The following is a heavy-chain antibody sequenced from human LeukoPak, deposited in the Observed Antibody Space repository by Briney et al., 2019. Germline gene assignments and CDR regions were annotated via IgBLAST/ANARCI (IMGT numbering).Heavy chain of an antibody. D-gene: IGHD5-24*01. Sequence: RPSETLSLTCSVSGDSISTSNSYWGWIRQPPGKGLEWIGSIYYSGNTYYNASLKSRVTISVDTSKNQFSLKFTSVTASDTAVYYCARGGDGYRGASNSFDIWGQGTMVTVSS. CDR1: GDSISTSNSY. CDR2: IYYSGNT. J-gene: IGHJ3*02. V-gene: IGHV4-39*01. CDR3: ARGGDGYRGASNSFDI.